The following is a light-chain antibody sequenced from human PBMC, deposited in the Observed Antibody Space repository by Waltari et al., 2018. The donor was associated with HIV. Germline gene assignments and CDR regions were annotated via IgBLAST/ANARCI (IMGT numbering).Light chain of an antibody. V-gene: IGKV1-5*03. CDR2: KAS. J-gene: IGKJ2*01. CDR1: QTISVW. CDR3: QQYSRPMYT. Sequence: DIQMTQSPSTLSASVGARVTITCRASQTISVWLAWYQQKPGKAPKLLIYKASSLESGVPSRFSGSGSGTEFTLTISSLHPDDFATYYCQQYSRPMYTFGQGTKLEIK.